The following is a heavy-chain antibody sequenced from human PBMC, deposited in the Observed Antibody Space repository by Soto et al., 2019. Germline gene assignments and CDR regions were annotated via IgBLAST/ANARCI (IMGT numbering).Heavy chain of an antibody. D-gene: IGHD6-19*01. CDR2: ISASGGVT. CDR3: AKRHLPAGAAPYIDDFDY. J-gene: IGHJ4*02. Sequence: EVQLLASGGGLVQPGGSLRLSCGASGFIFSNYAMSWVRQGPGKGLEWVSAISASGGVTLYAASVKGRFTISRDNSKNTLFLQMDSLRAEDTAIYYCAKRHLPAGAAPYIDDFDYWGQGAQVAVSS. CDR1: GFIFSNYA. V-gene: IGHV3-23*01.